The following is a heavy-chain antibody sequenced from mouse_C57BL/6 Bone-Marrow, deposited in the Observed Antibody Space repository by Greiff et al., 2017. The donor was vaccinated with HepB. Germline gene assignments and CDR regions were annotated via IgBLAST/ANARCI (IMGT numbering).Heavy chain of an antibody. V-gene: IGHV1-55*01. D-gene: IGHD1-1*01. CDR3: AREGLYYGSSYGYWYFDV. CDR2: IYPGSGST. CDR1: GYTFTSYW. Sequence: QVQLQQPGAELVKPGASVKMSCKASGYTFTSYWITWVKQRPGQGLEWIGDIYPGSGSTNYNEKFKSKATLTVDTSSSTAYMQLSSLTSEDSAVYYCAREGLYYGSSYGYWYFDVWGTGTTVTVSS. J-gene: IGHJ1*03.